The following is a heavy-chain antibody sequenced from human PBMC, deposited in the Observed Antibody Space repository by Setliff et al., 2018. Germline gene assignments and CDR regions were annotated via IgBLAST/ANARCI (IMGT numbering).Heavy chain of an antibody. CDR1: GGSIRSITYY. J-gene: IGHJ3*01. V-gene: IGHV4-39*07. Sequence: SETLSLTCNVPGGSIRSITYYWGWIRQPPGKGLEWIGSIYYRGSTFSNPSLRGRLTISEDTSKSQFSLTLTSVTAADTAVYYCARVSGDFDTFDVWGQGTMVTVSS. CDR3: ARVSGDFDTFDV. CDR2: IYYRGST.